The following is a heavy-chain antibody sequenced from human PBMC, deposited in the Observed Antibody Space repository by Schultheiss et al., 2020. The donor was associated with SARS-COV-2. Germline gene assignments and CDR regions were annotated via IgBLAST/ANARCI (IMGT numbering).Heavy chain of an antibody. J-gene: IGHJ6*03. CDR2: IYPGDSDT. Sequence: GVSLKISCKGSGYSFTSYWIGWVRQMPGKGLEWMGIIYPGDSDTRYSPSFQGQVTISADKSISTAYLQWSSLKASDTAMYYCARLMGDIVGVPAASDYGDYVGDYYYYMDVWGKGTTVTVSS. D-gene: IGHD2-2*01. CDR1: GYSFTSYW. CDR3: ARLMGDIVGVPAASDYGDYVGDYYYYMDV. V-gene: IGHV5-51*01.